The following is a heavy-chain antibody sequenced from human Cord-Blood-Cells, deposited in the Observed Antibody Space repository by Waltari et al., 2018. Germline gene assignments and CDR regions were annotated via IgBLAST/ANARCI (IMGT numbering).Heavy chain of an antibody. J-gene: IGHJ6*02. Sequence: QVQLVQSGAEVKKPGSSVKVSCKASGGTLSSYAISWVRQAHGQGLAWMGGIIPIFGTANYAQKFQGRVTITADESTSTAYMELSSLRSEDTAVYYCARMAVRGVIIKYYYYGMDVWGQGTTVTVSS. V-gene: IGHV1-69*01. CDR1: GGTLSSYA. CDR2: IIPIFGTA. CDR3: ARMAVRGVIIKYYYYGMDV. D-gene: IGHD3-10*01.